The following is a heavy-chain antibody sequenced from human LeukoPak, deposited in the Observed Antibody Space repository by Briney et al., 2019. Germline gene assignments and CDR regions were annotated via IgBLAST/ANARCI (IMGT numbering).Heavy chain of an antibody. CDR3: ARGGRGIQLWKYFDY. V-gene: IGHV4-34*01. J-gene: IGHJ4*02. CDR2: INHSGST. CDR1: GGSFSGYY. D-gene: IGHD5-18*01. Sequence: PSETLSFTCAGYGGSFSGYYWSWIRQPPGKGLEWIGEINHSGSTNYNPSLKSRVTISVDTSKNQFSLKLSSVTAADTAVYYCARGGRGIQLWKYFDYWGQGTLVTVSS.